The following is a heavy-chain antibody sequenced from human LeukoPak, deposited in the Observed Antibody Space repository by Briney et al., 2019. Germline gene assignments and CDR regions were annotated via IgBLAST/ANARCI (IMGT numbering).Heavy chain of an antibody. CDR1: GFTFSSYE. D-gene: IGHD3-22*01. V-gene: IGHV3-48*03. Sequence: GGSLRLSCAAAGFTFSSYEINWVRQAPGKGLEWVSSISSSGSTIHYADSVKGRFTISRDNAKNSLYLQMNSLRAEDTAVYYCARVDTSGFYPWGQGTLVTVSS. CDR2: ISSSGSTI. J-gene: IGHJ5*02. CDR3: ARVDTSGFYP.